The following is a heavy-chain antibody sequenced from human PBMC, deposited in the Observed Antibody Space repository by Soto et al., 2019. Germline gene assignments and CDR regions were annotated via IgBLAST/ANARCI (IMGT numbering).Heavy chain of an antibody. J-gene: IGHJ1*01. Sequence: PGGSLRLSCAASGFTFSVYWMNWVSQAPGKGLEWVGNIKHDGSEKYYVDSVKDRFIISRDNAKNPLYLQMNSVRAEGTGVCFGARPLYGDYAKYFPRWGPGT. V-gene: IGHV3-7*01. CDR3: ARPLYGDYAKYFPR. D-gene: IGHD4-17*01. CDR2: IKHDGSEK. CDR1: GFTFSVYW.